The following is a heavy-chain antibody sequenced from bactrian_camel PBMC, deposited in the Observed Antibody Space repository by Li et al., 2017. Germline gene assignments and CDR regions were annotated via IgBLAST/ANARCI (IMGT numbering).Heavy chain of an antibody. CDR1: RYNLYC. Sequence: HVQLVESGGGSVEAGGSLRLSCAASRYNLYCMGWFRQVAGKEREEVAEIDGDGRKRYAESMQGRFSISKDNTRSTLYLQMDNLTPEDIAMYYCAADPRSYGVTWHLLVKEGYKFWGQGTQVTVS. CDR2: IDGDGRK. V-gene: IGHV3S26*01. J-gene: IGHJ4*01. CDR3: AADPRSYGVTWHLLVKEGYKF. D-gene: IGHD6*01.